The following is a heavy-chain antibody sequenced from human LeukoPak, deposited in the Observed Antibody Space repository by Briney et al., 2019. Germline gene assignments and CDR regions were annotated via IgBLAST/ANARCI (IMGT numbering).Heavy chain of an antibody. CDR1: GGSISNYY. CDR2: IYYSGTT. CDR3: ARVLSSGWAGFDY. D-gene: IGHD6-19*01. V-gene: IGHV4-59*01. Sequence: SETLSLTCTVSGGSISNYYWAWIRQPPGKGLEWIAHIYYSGTTNYNPSLKSRVTISVDTSKNQFSLKLSSVTAADTAVYYCARVLSSGWAGFDYWGQGTLVTVSS. J-gene: IGHJ4*02.